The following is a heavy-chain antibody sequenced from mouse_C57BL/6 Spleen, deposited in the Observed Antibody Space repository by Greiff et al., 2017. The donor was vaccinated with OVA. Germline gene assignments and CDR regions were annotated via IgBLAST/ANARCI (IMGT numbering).Heavy chain of an antibody. J-gene: IGHJ4*01. Sequence: VKLVESGPGLVQPSQSLSITCTVSGFSLTSYGVHWVRQSPGKGLEWLGVIWSGGSTDYNAAFISRLSISKDNSKSQVFYKMNSLQADDTAIYYCASYGSSYGGYAMDYWGQGTSVTVSS. D-gene: IGHD1-1*01. V-gene: IGHV2-2*01. CDR2: IWSGGST. CDR1: GFSLTSYG. CDR3: ASYGSSYGGYAMDY.